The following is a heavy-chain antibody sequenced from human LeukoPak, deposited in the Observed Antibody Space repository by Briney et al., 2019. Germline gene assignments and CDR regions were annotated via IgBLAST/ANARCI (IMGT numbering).Heavy chain of an antibody. J-gene: IGHJ5*02. CDR2: MNPNSGDT. CDR3: ARGPNKSDGGNSGSAWFDP. V-gene: IGHV1-8*01. D-gene: IGHD4-23*01. Sequence: ASVKVSCKASGYTFTTYDINWVRQATGQGLEWMGWMNPNSGDTGYAQKFQGRVTMTRNTSISTAYMELRSLRSEDTAVYYCARGPNKSDGGNSGSAWFDPWGQGTLVTVSS. CDR1: GYTFTTYD.